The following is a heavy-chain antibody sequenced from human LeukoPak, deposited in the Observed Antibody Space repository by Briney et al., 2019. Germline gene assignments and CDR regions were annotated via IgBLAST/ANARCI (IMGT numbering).Heavy chain of an antibody. CDR1: GFTFSSYS. J-gene: IGHJ4*02. V-gene: IGHV3-21*01. CDR2: ISSTSSYI. CDR3: ARASSGWAVDLYYFDH. D-gene: IGHD6-19*01. Sequence: TGGSLRLSCAASGFTFSSYSMNWVRQAPGKGLEWVSSISSTSSYIYYADSVKGRFTISRDNAKNSLYLQMNTLRAEDTAVYYCARASSGWAVDLYYFDHWGQGTLVTVSS.